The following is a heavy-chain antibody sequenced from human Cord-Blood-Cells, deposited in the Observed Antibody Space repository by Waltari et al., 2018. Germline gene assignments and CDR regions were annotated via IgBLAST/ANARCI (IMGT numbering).Heavy chain of an antibody. Sequence: QLQLQESGPGLVKPSEILSLTCTVSGGSISSSSYYWGWIRQPPGKGLEWIGSIYYSGSTYYNPSLKSRVTISVDTSKNQFSLKLSSVTAADTAVYYCARTPRWGNYFDYWGQGTLVTVSS. CDR3: ARTPRWGNYFDY. J-gene: IGHJ4*02. V-gene: IGHV4-39*01. D-gene: IGHD7-27*01. CDR2: IYYSGST. CDR1: GGSISSSSYY.